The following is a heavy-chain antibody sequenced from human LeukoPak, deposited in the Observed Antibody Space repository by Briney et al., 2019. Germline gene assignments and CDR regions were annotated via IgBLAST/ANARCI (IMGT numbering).Heavy chain of an antibody. CDR2: INPSGGST. CDR3: ARGYDILTGYPYIGVDY. V-gene: IGHV1-46*01. D-gene: IGHD3-9*01. J-gene: IGHJ4*02. CDR1: GYTFTSYY. Sequence: VASVKVSCKASGYTFTSYYMHWVRQAPGQGLEWMGIINPSGGSTSYAQKFQGRVTMTRDTSISTAYMELSRLRSDDTAVYYCARGYDILTGYPYIGVDYWGQGTLVTVSS.